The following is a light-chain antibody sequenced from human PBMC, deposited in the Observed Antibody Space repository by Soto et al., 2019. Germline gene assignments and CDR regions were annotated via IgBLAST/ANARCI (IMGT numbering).Light chain of an antibody. V-gene: IGKV1-6*01. CDR2: GAS. CDR3: LQDFNYPWS. CDR1: QGIRND. J-gene: IGKJ1*01. Sequence: AIQMTQSPSSLSASVGDRVTITCRASQGIRNDLDWYQQKPGKVPKLLIYGASNLQRGVPSRFSGSGSGTIFTLTISRLQPEDFGTYYCLQDFNYPWSFGQGTKVDIK.